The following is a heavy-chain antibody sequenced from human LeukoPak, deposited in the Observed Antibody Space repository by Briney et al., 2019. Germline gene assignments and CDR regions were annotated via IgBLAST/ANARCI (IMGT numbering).Heavy chain of an antibody. CDR2: IYTSGST. V-gene: IGHV4-61*09. CDR3: ARVGWSFGYTSWYFNP. J-gene: IGHJ2*01. D-gene: IGHD5-24*01. CDR1: GGSISSGSYY. Sequence: SQTLSLTCTVSGGSISSGSYYWSWIWQPAGKGLEWIGHIYTSGSTNYNPSLKSRVTISVDTSKNQFSLKLSSVTAADTAVYYCARVGWSFGYTSWYFNPWGRGTLVTVSS.